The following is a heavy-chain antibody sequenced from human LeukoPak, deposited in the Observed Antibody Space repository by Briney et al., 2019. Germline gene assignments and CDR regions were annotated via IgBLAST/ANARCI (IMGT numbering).Heavy chain of an antibody. CDR1: GYTFTGYY. D-gene: IGHD2-15*01. Sequence: ASVKVSCKASGYTFTGYYMHWVRQAPGQGLEWMGWINPNSGGTNYAQKFQGRVTMTRDTSISTAYMELSRLRSDDTAVYYCAREYRPCSGGSCTEDSHWFDPWGQGTLVTVSS. V-gene: IGHV1-2*02. CDR3: AREYRPCSGGSCTEDSHWFDP. J-gene: IGHJ5*02. CDR2: INPNSGGT.